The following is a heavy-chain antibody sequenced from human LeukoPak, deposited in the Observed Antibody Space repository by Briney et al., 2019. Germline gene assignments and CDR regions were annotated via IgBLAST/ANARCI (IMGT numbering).Heavy chain of an antibody. CDR2: ITHSGST. J-gene: IGHJ2*01. V-gene: IGHV4-34*01. CDR1: GGSFSGYY. CDR3: ARRLDL. Sequence: SETLSLTCAVYGGSFSGYYWSWIRQPPGKGLEWIGEITHSGSTNYNPSLKSRVTISVDTSKHQFSLKLSSVTAAGTAVYYCARRLDLWGRGTLVTVSS.